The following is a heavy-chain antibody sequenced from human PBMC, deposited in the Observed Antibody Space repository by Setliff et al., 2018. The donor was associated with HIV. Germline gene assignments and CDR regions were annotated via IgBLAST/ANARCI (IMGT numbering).Heavy chain of an antibody. Sequence: SVKVSCKASGGIFSNYAINWVRLAPGQGLEWMGGIIPIFGTADYAQRFQGRVTITADESTSTAYMELSSLRSEDTAVYYCAIDVIGGWLRPMPDFWGPGTLVTVSS. CDR2: IIPIFGTA. D-gene: IGHD5-12*01. J-gene: IGHJ4*02. CDR3: AIDVIGGWLRPMPDF. CDR1: GGIFSNYA. V-gene: IGHV1-69*13.